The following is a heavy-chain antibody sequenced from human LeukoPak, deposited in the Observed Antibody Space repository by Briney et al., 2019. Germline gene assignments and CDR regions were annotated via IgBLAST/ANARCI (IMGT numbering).Heavy chain of an antibody. CDR3: AKGADYGDFLYFDY. CDR2: ITGSGGST. J-gene: IGHJ4*02. D-gene: IGHD4-17*01. Sequence: GGALRLFCGASGFHFCKYAMSWGRQGPGEGVGVVSTITGSGGSTYYADSVKGRFTISRDISKNSLYLQMNSLRAEDTAVYYCAKGADYGDFLYFDYWGQGTLVTVSS. CDR1: GFHFCKYA. V-gene: IGHV3-23*01.